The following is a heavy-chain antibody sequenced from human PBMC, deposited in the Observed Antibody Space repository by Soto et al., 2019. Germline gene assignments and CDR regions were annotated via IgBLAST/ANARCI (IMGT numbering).Heavy chain of an antibody. J-gene: IGHJ6*02. CDR3: AISGDSSSPDHYYYYYGMDV. Sequence: PSETLSLTCTVSGGSISSGGYYWSWIRQHPGKGLEWIGYIYYSGSTYYNPSLKSRVTISVDTSKNQFSLKLSSVTAADTAVYYCAISGDSSSPDHYYYYYGMDVWGQGTTVTV. CDR2: IYYSGST. V-gene: IGHV4-31*03. D-gene: IGHD6-13*01. CDR1: GGSISSGGYY.